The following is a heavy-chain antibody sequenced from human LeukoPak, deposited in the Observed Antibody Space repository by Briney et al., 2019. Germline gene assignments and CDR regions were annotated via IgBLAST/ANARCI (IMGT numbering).Heavy chain of an antibody. V-gene: IGHV4-39*07. D-gene: IGHD3-10*01. CDR3: ARGSNGSGSYYARPHNWFDP. Sequence: SETLSLTCTVSGGSISSSSYYWGWIRQPPVKGLEWIGSIYFTGSTYYNPSLKSRVTISVDTSKNQFSLKLSSVTAADTAVYYCARGSNGSGSYYARPHNWFDPWGQGTLVTVSS. J-gene: IGHJ5*02. CDR1: GGSISSSSYY. CDR2: IYFTGST.